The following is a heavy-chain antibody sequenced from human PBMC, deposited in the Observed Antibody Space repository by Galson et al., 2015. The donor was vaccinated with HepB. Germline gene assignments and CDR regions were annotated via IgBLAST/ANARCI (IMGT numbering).Heavy chain of an antibody. CDR2: INSDGSST. CDR1: GFAFSKYW. J-gene: IGHJ6*04. D-gene: IGHD2-15*01. V-gene: IGHV3-74*01. Sequence: SLGLSCAASGFAFSKYWMYWVRQAPGKGLVWVSRINSDGSSTTYADSVKGRFTVSRDNAKNTLYLQMNSLRVEDTAVYYCASLVAYYYFGMDVWGEGTTVTVSS. CDR3: ASLVAYYYFGMDV.